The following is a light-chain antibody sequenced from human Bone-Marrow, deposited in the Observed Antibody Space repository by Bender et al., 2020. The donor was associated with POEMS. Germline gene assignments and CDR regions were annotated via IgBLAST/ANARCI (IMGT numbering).Light chain of an antibody. CDR1: SDDVGNYDL. Sequence: QSALTQPASVSGSPGQSITISCTGTSDDVGNYDLVSWYQQHPGKAPKLLIYGVSKRPSGVSNRFSGSKSGNTASLTISGLQAEDEADYYCNSYTGSSTRYVFGTGTKVTVL. CDR3: NSYTGSSTRYV. CDR2: GVS. V-gene: IGLV2-14*02. J-gene: IGLJ1*01.